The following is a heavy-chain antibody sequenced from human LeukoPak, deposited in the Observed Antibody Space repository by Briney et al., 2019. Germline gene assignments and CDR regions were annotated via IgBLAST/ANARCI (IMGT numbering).Heavy chain of an antibody. V-gene: IGHV5-51*01. Sequence: GGSLKISCKGSGYSFTSYWSGWVRQMPGKGVEWMGIIYPGDSDTRYSPSFQGQVTISADKSISTAYLQWSSLKASDTAMYYCARRRDGYNYYFDYWGQGTLVTVSS. CDR1: GYSFTSYW. D-gene: IGHD5-24*01. CDR2: IYPGDSDT. CDR3: ARRRDGYNYYFDY. J-gene: IGHJ4*02.